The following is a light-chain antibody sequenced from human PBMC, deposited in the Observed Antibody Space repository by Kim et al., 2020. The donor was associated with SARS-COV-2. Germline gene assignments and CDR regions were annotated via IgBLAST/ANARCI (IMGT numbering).Light chain of an antibody. V-gene: IGLV3-1*01. CDR1: KLGDRY. CDR2: QDS. J-gene: IGLJ1*01. CDR3: QAWDSSTYV. Sequence: SYELTQPPSVSVSPGQTVSITCSGDKLGDRYACWYQQKPGQPPVLVIYQDSKRPSGIPERFSGSNSGNTATLTISGTQAMDEADYYCQAWDSSTYVFGTG.